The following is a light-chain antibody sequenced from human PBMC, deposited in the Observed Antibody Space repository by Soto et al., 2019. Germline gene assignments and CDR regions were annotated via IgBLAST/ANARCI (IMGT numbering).Light chain of an antibody. CDR1: SSNIGAGYD. CDR2: GNS. V-gene: IGLV1-40*01. J-gene: IGLJ1*01. Sequence: QSVLTQPPSVSGAPGQRVTISCTGSSSNIGAGYDVPWYQQLPGTAPKLLIYGNSNRPSGVPDRFSVSKSGTSASLAITGLQAEDEADYDCQSYDSSLSGYVFGTGTKLTVL. CDR3: QSYDSSLSGYV.